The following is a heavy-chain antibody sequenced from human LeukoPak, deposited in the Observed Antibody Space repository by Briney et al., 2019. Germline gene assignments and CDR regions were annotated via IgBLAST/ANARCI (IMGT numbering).Heavy chain of an antibody. CDR2: ISAYNGNT. Sequence: SVKVSCKASGYTFTSYGISWVRQAPGQGLEWMGWISAYNGNTNYAQKLQGRVTMTTDTSTSTAYMELRSLRSDDTAVYYCARDRHCSSTSCYPQWFDPWGQGTLVTVSS. V-gene: IGHV1-18*01. D-gene: IGHD2-2*01. J-gene: IGHJ5*02. CDR3: ARDRHCSSTSCYPQWFDP. CDR1: GYTFTSYG.